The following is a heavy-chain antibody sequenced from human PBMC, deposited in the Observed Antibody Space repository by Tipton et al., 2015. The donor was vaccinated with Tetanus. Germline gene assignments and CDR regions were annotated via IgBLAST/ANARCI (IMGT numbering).Heavy chain of an antibody. CDR3: ARVEEGYCSGGTCYFAD. V-gene: IGHV4-59*01. J-gene: IGHJ4*02. Sequence: TLSLTCSVSGGSINPYYWSWIRQPPGKGLEWIGNIYSSGSTYYNPSLKSRVTISVDTSRNQFSLRLNSVTAADTAVYYCARVEEGYCSGGTCYFADWGRGTLVTVSS. CDR1: GGSINPYY. D-gene: IGHD2-15*01. CDR2: IYSSGST.